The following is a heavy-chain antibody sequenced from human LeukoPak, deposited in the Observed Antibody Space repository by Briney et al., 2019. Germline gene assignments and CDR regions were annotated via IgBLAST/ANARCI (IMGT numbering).Heavy chain of an antibody. CDR3: AREVVPNYYGSGSASDYYYYYGMDV. D-gene: IGHD3-10*01. V-gene: IGHV1-18*04. J-gene: IGHJ6*04. Sequence: ASVKVSCKASGYTFTSYGISWVRQAPGQGLEWMGWISAYNGNTNYAQKLQGRVTMTPDPSTSTAYMELRSLRSDDTAVYYCAREVVPNYYGSGSASDYYYYYGMDVWGKGTTVTVSS. CDR1: GYTFTSYG. CDR2: ISAYNGNT.